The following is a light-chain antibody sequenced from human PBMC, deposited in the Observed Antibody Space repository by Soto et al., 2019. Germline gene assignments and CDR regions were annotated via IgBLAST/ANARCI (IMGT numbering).Light chain of an antibody. V-gene: IGKV1-9*01. Sequence: IQLTQSPTFMSASVGDSVTITCRASQVISNYIAWYQQKPGTAPKLLIYTVATLQSGVPSRFSGSGSGTEFTLTISSPQPEDFATYYCQQLNSYPITFGQGTRLEIK. CDR3: QQLNSYPIT. CDR2: TVA. J-gene: IGKJ5*01. CDR1: QVISNY.